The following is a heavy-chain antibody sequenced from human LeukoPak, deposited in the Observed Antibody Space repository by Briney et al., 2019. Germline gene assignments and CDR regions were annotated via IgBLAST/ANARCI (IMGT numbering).Heavy chain of an antibody. V-gene: IGHV1-2*02. D-gene: IGHD4-17*01. CDR3: ARVRDYGYIDY. CDR1: GDTFSRYA. Sequence: GASVKVSCKASGDTFSRYAISWVRQAPGQGLEWMGWINPNSGGTNYAQKFQGRVTMTRDTSTSTAYMELRSLRSDDTAVYYCARVRDYGYIDYWGQGTLVTVSS. J-gene: IGHJ4*02. CDR2: INPNSGGT.